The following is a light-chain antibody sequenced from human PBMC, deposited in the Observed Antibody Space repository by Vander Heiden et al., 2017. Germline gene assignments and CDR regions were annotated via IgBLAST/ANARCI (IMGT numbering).Light chain of an antibody. CDR1: SSNLGSNT. Sequence: QSLLTQPPSASGTPGQRVTISCSGSSSNLGSNTVNWYQQLPGTTPKLLIYSNNQRPSGVPDRVSGSKSGTSASLASSGLQSEDEADYYCAAWDDSLNGYVFGTGTKVTVL. V-gene: IGLV1-44*01. J-gene: IGLJ1*01. CDR2: SNN. CDR3: AAWDDSLNGYV.